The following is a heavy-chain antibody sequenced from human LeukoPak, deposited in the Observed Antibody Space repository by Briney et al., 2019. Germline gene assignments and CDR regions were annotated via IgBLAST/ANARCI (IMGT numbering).Heavy chain of an antibody. CDR1: GFTFSSYS. Sequence: GRSLRLSCAASGFTFSSYSMNWVRQAPGKGLEWVSSISSSSYIYYADSVKGRFTISRDNAKNSLYLQMNSLRAEDTAVYYCARGLRGQRAYYFDYWGQGTLVTVSS. CDR3: ARGLRGQRAYYFDY. V-gene: IGHV3-21*01. CDR2: ISSSSYI. J-gene: IGHJ4*02.